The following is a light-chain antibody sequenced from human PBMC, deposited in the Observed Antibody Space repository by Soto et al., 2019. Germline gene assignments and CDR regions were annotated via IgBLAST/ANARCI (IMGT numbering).Light chain of an antibody. CDR2: AAS. CDR1: QSIRSY. J-gene: IGKJ5*01. Sequence: LSFRAASNGDQDTTSCAAMQSIRSYLSWYQQKAGEARKLLIDAASSLQSGVAWWFSGSGSRTYFTLIISSLQPEDFATYYCQRSYRTPITFGQGRRLEIK. CDR3: QRSYRTPIT. V-gene: IGKV1-39*01.